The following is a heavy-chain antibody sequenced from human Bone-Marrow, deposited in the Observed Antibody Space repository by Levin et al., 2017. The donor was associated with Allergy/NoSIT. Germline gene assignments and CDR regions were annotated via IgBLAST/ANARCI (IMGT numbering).Heavy chain of an antibody. J-gene: IGHJ4*02. D-gene: IGHD3-22*01. CDR3: ALYYYDSSGYYLDY. V-gene: IGHV4-30-2*01. CDR1: GGSTNSDNYC. Sequence: TSETLSLTCAVSGGSTNSDNYCWTWIRQPPGKGLEWIGYLYRSGTTYYNPSLKSRVTFSVDKSKNQFSLKLTSVTAADTAVYYCALYYYDSSGYYLDYWGQGTLVTVSS. CDR2: LYRSGTT.